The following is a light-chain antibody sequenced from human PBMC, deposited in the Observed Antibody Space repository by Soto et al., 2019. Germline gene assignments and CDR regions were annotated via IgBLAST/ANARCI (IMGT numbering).Light chain of an antibody. CDR3: QQYDDWPRT. Sequence: EVVMTRSPATLSVFPAXRXXLSSXASQSVKSNLAWYKNNPGQNHRLPIFGAPTRATGITASLSGSASATEFTLTISSLPSEDFAFYHCQQYDDWPRTFGQGTKVDIK. CDR2: GAP. CDR1: QSVKSN. J-gene: IGKJ1*01. V-gene: IGKV3-15*01.